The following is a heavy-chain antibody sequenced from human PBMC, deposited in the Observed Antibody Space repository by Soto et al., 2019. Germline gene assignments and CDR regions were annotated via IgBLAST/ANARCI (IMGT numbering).Heavy chain of an antibody. D-gene: IGHD6-6*01. CDR1: GYRFTSYW. Sequence: GESLKISCKGSGYRFTSYWISWVRQMPGKGLEWMGKIDPTDSSTNYSPSFQGHVTISADKSISTAYLQCSSLKASDTAMYYCARHRGSISSFMYFWGQGTTVTV. V-gene: IGHV5-10-1*01. CDR3: ARHRGSISSFMYF. CDR2: IDPTDSST. J-gene: IGHJ6*02.